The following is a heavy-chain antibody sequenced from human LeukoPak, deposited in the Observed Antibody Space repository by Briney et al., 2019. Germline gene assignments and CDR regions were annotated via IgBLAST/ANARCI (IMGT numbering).Heavy chain of an antibody. Sequence: SQTLSLTCAISGVSVSSNSAAWNWIRQSPSRGLEWLGRTYYRYKWYNDYAVSGKSRITINPDTSKNQFSLQLNSVTPEDTAVYYCARSTGGANWFDPWGQGTLVTVSS. CDR3: ARSTGGANWFDP. CDR1: GVSVSSNSAA. J-gene: IGHJ5*02. D-gene: IGHD3-10*01. V-gene: IGHV6-1*01. CDR2: TYYRYKWYN.